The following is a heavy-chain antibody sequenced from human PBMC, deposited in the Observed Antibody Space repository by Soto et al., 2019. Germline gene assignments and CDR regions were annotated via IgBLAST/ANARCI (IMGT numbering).Heavy chain of an antibody. CDR1: GYSISSSNW. V-gene: IGHV4-28*01. D-gene: IGHD1-26*01. CDR2: IYYSGTT. Sequence: SETLSLTCAVSGYSISSSNWWGWIRQPPGKGLEWIGYIYYSGTTYYNLSLKSRVTMSVDTSKNQFSLKLTSVTAVDTAVYYCARREIQGPIDYWGKGTLVTVSS. CDR3: ARREIQGPIDY. J-gene: IGHJ4*02.